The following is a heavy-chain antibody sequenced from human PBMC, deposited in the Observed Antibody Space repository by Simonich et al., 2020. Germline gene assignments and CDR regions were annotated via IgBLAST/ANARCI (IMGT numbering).Heavy chain of an antibody. D-gene: IGHD6-6*01. CDR3: ARDFRLQLVEIGTYYYYGMDV. J-gene: IGHJ6*02. CDR1: GFTFSSYE. Sequence: EVQLVESGGGLVQPGGSLRLSCAASGFTFSSYEMNWVRQAPGKGLEWVSYISSSGSTIDYADSVNGRFTISRDNAKNSLYLQMNSLRAEDTAVYYCARDFRLQLVEIGTYYYYGMDVWGQGTTVTVSS. V-gene: IGHV3-48*03. CDR2: ISSSGSTI.